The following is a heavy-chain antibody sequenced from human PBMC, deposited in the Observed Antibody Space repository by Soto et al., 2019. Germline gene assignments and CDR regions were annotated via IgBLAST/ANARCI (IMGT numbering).Heavy chain of an antibody. D-gene: IGHD3-22*01. CDR1: GGSISSGGDS. V-gene: IGHV4-30-2*01. Sequence: SETLSLTCAVSGGSISSGGDSWSWIRQPPGKGLEWIGYIYHSGSTYYNPSLKSRVTISVDRSKNQFSLKLSSVTAADTAVYYCARERDSSCYYYFDYWGQGTLVTVSS. J-gene: IGHJ4*02. CDR3: ARERDSSCYYYFDY. CDR2: IYHSGST.